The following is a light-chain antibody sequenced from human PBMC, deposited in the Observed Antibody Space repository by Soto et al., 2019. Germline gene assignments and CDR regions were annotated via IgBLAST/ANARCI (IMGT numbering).Light chain of an antibody. V-gene: IGLV1-40*01. Sequence: QSVLTQPPSVSGAPGQRVTISCIGSRSDIGAGYDVHWFQQFPGTAPKLIIYGNTNRPSGVPDRFSGSKSGTSASLAITGLQAGDEADYYCQSYGSSRWVFGGGTKLTVL. CDR2: GNT. CDR3: QSYGSSRWV. J-gene: IGLJ3*02. CDR1: RSDIGAGYD.